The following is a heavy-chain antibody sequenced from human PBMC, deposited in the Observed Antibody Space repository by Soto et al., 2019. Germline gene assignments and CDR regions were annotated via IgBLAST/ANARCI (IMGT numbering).Heavy chain of an antibody. CDR2: IYYSGST. J-gene: IGHJ4*02. V-gene: IGHV4-30-4*01. CDR1: GGSISSGDYY. Sequence: SETLSLTCTVSGGSISSGDYYWSWIRQPPGKGLEWIGYIYYSGSTYYNPSLKSRVTISVDTSKNQFSLKLSSVTAADTAVYYCARGYRGYGYLDYWGQGTLVTVSS. CDR3: ARGYRGYGYLDY. D-gene: IGHD5-18*01.